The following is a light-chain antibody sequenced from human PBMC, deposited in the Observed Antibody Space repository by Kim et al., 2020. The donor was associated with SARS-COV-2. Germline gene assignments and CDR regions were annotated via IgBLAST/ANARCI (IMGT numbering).Light chain of an antibody. CDR2: AAS. J-gene: IGKJ4*01. CDR3: QQYDSYPLT. Sequence: AIRITQSPSSLSASTGDRVTITCRASQGISSYLAWYQQKPGKAPKLLIYAASTLQSGVPSRFSGSGSGTDFTLTISCLQSEDFATYYCQQYDSYPLTFGGGTKVEI. V-gene: IGKV1-8*01. CDR1: QGISSY.